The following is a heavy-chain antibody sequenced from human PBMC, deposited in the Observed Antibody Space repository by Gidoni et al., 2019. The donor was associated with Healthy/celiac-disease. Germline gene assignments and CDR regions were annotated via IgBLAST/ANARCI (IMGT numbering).Heavy chain of an antibody. Sequence: EVQLLESGGGLVQPGGSLTLSCAASGFTFSSYALSWVRQAPGKGLEWVTAISGSGGSTYYADSGKGRFTISRDNSKNTLYLQMNSLRAEDTAVYYCAKGGAYSGRPFDYWGQGTLVTVSS. V-gene: IGHV3-23*01. D-gene: IGHD1-26*01. CDR1: GFTFSSYA. CDR3: AKGGAYSGRPFDY. J-gene: IGHJ4*02. CDR2: ISGSGGST.